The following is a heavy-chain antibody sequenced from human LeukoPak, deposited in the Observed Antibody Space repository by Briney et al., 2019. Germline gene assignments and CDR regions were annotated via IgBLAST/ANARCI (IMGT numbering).Heavy chain of an antibody. Sequence: GESLKISCKGSGYRFTSDWIGWVRQMPGKGLEWMGVIYPGDSDTRYSPSFQGQVTISADKSVNTAYLQWSSLKASDTAMYYCARLSGRVVCSAGSCYIDSWGQGTLVTVSS. CDR2: IYPGDSDT. CDR3: ARLSGRVVCSAGSCYIDS. D-gene: IGHD2-15*01. CDR1: GYRFTSDW. J-gene: IGHJ4*02. V-gene: IGHV5-51*01.